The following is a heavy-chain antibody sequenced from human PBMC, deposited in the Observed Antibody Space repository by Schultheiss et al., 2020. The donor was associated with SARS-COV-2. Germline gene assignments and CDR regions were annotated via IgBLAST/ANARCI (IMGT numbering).Heavy chain of an antibody. Sequence: GESLKISCKASGYTFTSYYMHWVRQAPGQGLEWMGIINPSGGSTSYAQKFQGRVTMTRDTSTSTVYMELSSLRSEDTAVYYCARDAMAIDYWGQGTLVTVSS. J-gene: IGHJ4*02. V-gene: IGHV1-46*03. CDR3: ARDAMAIDY. D-gene: IGHD2-2*01. CDR2: INPSGGST. CDR1: GYTFTSYY.